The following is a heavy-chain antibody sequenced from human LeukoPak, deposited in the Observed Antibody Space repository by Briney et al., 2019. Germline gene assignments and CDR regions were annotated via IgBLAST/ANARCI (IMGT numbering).Heavy chain of an antibody. CDR2: ISAYNGNT. D-gene: IGHD6-19*01. CDR3: ARVVWTIAVAGTGTYDY. V-gene: IGHV1-18*01. CDR1: GYTFTSYG. Sequence: ASVKVSCQASGYTFTSYGISWVRQAPGQGLEWMGWISAYNGNTNYAQKLQGRVTMTTDTSTSTAYMELRSLRSDDTAVYYCARVVWTIAVAGTGTYDYWGQGTLVTVSS. J-gene: IGHJ4*02.